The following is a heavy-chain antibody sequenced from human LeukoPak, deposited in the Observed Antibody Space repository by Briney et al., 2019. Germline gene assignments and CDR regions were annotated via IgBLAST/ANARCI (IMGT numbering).Heavy chain of an antibody. CDR3: ASGTYATMDY. CDR2: ISAHNGNT. D-gene: IGHD1-26*01. CDR1: GYMSTYYG. Sequence: ASVKVSCNASGYMSTYYGISWVRQAPGQGLEWMGWISAHNGNTNYAQKFQGRVTMTTDSSTNTAYMELRSLRSDDTAMYYSASGTYATMDYWGQGTLVTVSS. J-gene: IGHJ4*02. V-gene: IGHV1-18*01.